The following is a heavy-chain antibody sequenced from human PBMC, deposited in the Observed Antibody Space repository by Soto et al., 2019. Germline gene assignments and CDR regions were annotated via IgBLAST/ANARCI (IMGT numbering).Heavy chain of an antibody. CDR3: ARDSGDTTLRQWGRSFHY. V-gene: IGHV1-46*01. J-gene: IGHJ4*02. Sequence: ASVKVSCKASGITFTNYYIHWVRQAPGQGLEWMGLINPSGGGTFYAQKFQGRVTVTRDTSTGTVYMELSNLRSEDTAVYFCARDSGDTTLRQWGRSFHYWSQGTLVTVSS. CDR2: INPSGGGT. CDR1: GITFTNYY. D-gene: IGHD1-1*01.